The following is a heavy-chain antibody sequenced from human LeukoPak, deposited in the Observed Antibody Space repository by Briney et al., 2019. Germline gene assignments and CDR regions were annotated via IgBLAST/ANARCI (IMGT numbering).Heavy chain of an antibody. D-gene: IGHD3-10*01. CDR3: AGAPRVLWFGELLFDY. CDR1: GFTFSSYS. CDR2: ISSSSSYI. V-gene: IGHV3-21*01. Sequence: GGSLRLSCAASGFTFSSYSMNWVRQAPGKGLEWVSSISSSSSYIYYADSVKGRFTISRDNAKNSLYLQMNSLRTEDTAVYYCAGAPRVLWFGELLFDYWGQGTLVTVSS. J-gene: IGHJ4*02.